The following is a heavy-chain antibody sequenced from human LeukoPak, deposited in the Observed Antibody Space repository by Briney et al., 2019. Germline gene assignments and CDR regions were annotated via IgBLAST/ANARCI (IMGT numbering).Heavy chain of an antibody. Sequence: SETLSLTCTVSGGSISSSSIYWGWIRQPPGKDLEWIGNIYNSGSTHYNPSLKSRVTISVDTSRNQFSLKLSSVTAADTAVYYCARATDSGDYWGQGTLVTVSS. CDR3: ARATDSGDY. J-gene: IGHJ4*02. CDR2: IYNSGST. D-gene: IGHD1-26*01. CDR1: GGSISSSSIY. V-gene: IGHV4-39*01.